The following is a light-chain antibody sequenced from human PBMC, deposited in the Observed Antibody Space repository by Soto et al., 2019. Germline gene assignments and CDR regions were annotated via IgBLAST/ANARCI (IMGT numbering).Light chain of an antibody. CDR3: QHYSTLWA. CDR2: DAS. J-gene: IGKJ1*01. Sequence: DIQMTQSPSTLSSSVGDRVTITCRASQSISTGLAWYQQKPGRAPNLLIYDASTLESGVPSRFSGSGSGTEFTLTISSLQPDDFATYYCQHYSTLWAFGQGTKVDIK. V-gene: IGKV1-5*01. CDR1: QSISTG.